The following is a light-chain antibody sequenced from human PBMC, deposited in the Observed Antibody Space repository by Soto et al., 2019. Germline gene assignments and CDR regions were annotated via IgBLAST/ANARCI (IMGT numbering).Light chain of an antibody. V-gene: IGKV3-15*01. J-gene: IGKJ2*01. Sequence: EVVMTQAPATLSVSPGESATLSCRASQTVSRNVAWYQQRPGQAPRLLIDGAFTRATGVPARFSGSRSGTEFTLTISRPQSEDFALYYCQQHNNWPYTFGQGTKLEIK. CDR1: QTVSRN. CDR2: GAF. CDR3: QQHNNWPYT.